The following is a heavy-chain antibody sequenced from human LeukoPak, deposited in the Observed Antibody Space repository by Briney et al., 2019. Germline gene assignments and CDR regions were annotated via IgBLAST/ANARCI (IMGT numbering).Heavy chain of an antibody. D-gene: IGHD2-2*01. CDR3: IPCSSTSCYSDY. CDR1: GFTFSGSA. V-gene: IGHV3-73*01. J-gene: IGHJ4*02. CDR2: IRSKANSYAT. Sequence: PGGSLRLSCAASGFTFSGSAMHWVRQASGKGLEWVGRIRSKANSYATAYAASVKGRFTISRDDSKNTAYLQMNSLKTEDTTVYYCIPCSSTSCYSDYWGQGTLVTVSS.